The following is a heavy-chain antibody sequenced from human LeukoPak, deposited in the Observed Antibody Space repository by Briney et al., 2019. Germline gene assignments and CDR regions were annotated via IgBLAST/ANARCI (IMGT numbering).Heavy chain of an antibody. J-gene: IGHJ4*02. Sequence: SETLSLTCTVSGGSITINSHHWDWIRQAPGKGLEWIGNIYYSGTTSYNPSLQSRVSISVDTSKSQFSLRLSSVTAADTAVYYCARRGDILTDYAFDYWGQGTLVTVSS. V-gene: IGHV4-39*01. CDR3: ARRGDILTDYAFDY. CDR1: GGSITINSHH. D-gene: IGHD3-9*01. CDR2: IYYSGTT.